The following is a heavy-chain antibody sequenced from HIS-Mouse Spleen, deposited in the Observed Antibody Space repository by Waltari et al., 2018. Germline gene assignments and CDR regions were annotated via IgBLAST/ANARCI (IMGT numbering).Heavy chain of an antibody. Sequence: QVQLQQWGAGLLKPSETLSLTFAVYGGSFSGYYWTWIRQPPGKGLEWIGEINHSGSTNYNPSLKSRVTISVDTSKNQFSLKLSSVTAADTAVYYCARGRFHSWNDAFDIWGQGTMVTVSS. D-gene: IGHD1-1*01. V-gene: IGHV4-34*01. J-gene: IGHJ3*02. CDR3: ARGRFHSWNDAFDI. CDR2: INHSGST. CDR1: GGSFSGYY.